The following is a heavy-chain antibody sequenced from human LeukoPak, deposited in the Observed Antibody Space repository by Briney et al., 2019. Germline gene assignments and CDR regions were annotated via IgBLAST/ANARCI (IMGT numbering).Heavy chain of an antibody. V-gene: IGHV3-66*01. Sequence: GGSLRLSCAASGFTVSSNYMSWVRQAPGKGLEWVSVIYSGGSTYYADSVKGRFTISRDNAKNSLYLQMNSLRVEDTAVYYCARAPTVLVGYCSSSSCQADYWGQGTLVTVSS. J-gene: IGHJ4*02. D-gene: IGHD2-2*01. CDR1: GFTVSSNY. CDR2: IYSGGST. CDR3: ARAPTVLVGYCSSSSCQADY.